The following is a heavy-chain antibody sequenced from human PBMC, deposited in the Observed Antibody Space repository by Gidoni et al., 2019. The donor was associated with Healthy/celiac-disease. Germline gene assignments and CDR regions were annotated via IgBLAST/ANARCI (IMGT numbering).Heavy chain of an antibody. D-gene: IGHD2-21*02. CDR2: SSGSCGST. CDR3: AKDEKLRRNCGGDCFPPNYFDY. V-gene: IGHV3-23*01. CDR1: GTPLSTYS. Sequence: EAQPLAPGGGLVQPGGSRSVLCATPGTPLSTYSMSLVRQAPGQGLGWVSASSGSCGSTYYADSVKGRFTNSRDNSKNTLYLQMNSVRAEDTAVYYCAKDEKLRRNCGGDCFPPNYFDYWGQGTLVTVSS. J-gene: IGHJ4*02.